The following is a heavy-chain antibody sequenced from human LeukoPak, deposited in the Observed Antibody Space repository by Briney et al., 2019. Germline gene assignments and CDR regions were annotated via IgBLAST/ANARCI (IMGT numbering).Heavy chain of an antibody. CDR1: GGSFSGDF. V-gene: IGHV4-34*01. CDR2: INHSGST. J-gene: IGHJ6*03. D-gene: IGHD5-18*01. CDR3: ARQSRLWPTSYYYYYMDV. Sequence: SETLSLTCAVYGGSFSGDFWSWLRQSQGKGLEWIGEINHSGSTNYNPSLKSRVTISVDTSKNQFSLKLSSVTAADTAVYYCARQSRLWPTSYYYYYMDVWGKGTTVTISS.